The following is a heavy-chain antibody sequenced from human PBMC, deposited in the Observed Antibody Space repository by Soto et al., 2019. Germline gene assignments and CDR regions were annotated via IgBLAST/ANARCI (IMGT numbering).Heavy chain of an antibody. CDR3: ARRGRVGATRVSMAFDI. D-gene: IGHD1-26*01. V-gene: IGHV5-51*01. J-gene: IGHJ3*02. CDR1: GYSLTSYW. Sequence: GESLKISCKGSGYSLTSYWIGWVRQMPGKGLEWMGIIYPGDSDTRYSPSFQGQVTISADKSISTAYLQWSSLKASDTAMYYCARRGRVGATRVSMAFDIWGQGTMVTVSS. CDR2: IYPGDSDT.